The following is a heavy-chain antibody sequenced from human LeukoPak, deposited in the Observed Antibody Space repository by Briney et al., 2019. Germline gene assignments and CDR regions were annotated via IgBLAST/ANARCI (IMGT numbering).Heavy chain of an antibody. CDR1: GFTVSSNY. Sequence: GGSLRLSCAASGFTVSSNYMSWVRQVPGKGLEWVSVIYSGGSTYYADSVKGRFTISRDNSKNTLYLQMNSLRAEDTAVYYCATVTAALYYYGMDVWGQGTTVTVSS. CDR2: IYSGGST. V-gene: IGHV3-66*02. J-gene: IGHJ6*02. CDR3: ATVTAALYYYGMDV. D-gene: IGHD2-21*02.